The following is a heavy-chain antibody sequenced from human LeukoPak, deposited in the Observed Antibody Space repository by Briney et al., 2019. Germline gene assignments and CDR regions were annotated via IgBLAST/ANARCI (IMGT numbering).Heavy chain of an antibody. CDR3: ARQEESGTYYGWFDP. D-gene: IGHD1-26*01. CDR2: ISARNGNT. V-gene: IGHV1-18*01. J-gene: IGHJ5*02. CDR1: GYTFTKYG. Sequence: ASVKVSFKASGYTFTKYGITWVRQAPGQGLEWMGWISARNGNTKYGKRFQGRVTMSTDTSTSTAYMELRSLTSDDTAVYYCARQEESGTYYGWFDPWGQGTLVTVFS.